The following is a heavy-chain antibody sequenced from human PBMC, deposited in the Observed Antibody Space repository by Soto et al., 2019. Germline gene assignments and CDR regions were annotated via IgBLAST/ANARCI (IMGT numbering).Heavy chain of an antibody. CDR3: AKVPIGSLVDKFDY. V-gene: IGHV3-30*18. CDR1: GFTFSSYG. Sequence: QVQLVESGGGVVQPGRSLRLSCAASGFTFSSYGMHWVRQAPGKGLEWVAVISYDGSNKYYADSVKGRFTISRDNSKNTLYLQMNSLRAEDTAVYYCAKVPIGSLVDKFDYWGQGTLVTVSS. J-gene: IGHJ4*02. CDR2: ISYDGSNK. D-gene: IGHD2-15*01.